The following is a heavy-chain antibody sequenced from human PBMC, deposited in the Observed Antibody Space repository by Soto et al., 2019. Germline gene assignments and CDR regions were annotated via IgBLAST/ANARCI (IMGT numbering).Heavy chain of an antibody. D-gene: IGHD3-16*01. CDR3: ATQTISYTWGV. Sequence: QVQLHESGPGLVKPSETLSLTCAVSGGPITTTTWWAWVRLPPGKGLEWIGELHHDGTTNYNPSLESRITMSLDKSNNPFSLKLTSVTAADTAIYYCATQTISYTWGVWGRGTTVTVSS. CDR1: GGPITTTTW. J-gene: IGHJ6*02. CDR2: LHHDGTT. V-gene: IGHV4-4*02.